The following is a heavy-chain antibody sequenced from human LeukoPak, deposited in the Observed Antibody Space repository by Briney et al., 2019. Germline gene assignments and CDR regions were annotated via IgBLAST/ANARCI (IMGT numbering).Heavy chain of an antibody. Sequence: GGSLRLSCAASGFTVSSNYMSWVRQAPGKGLEWVSVIYSGGSTYYADSVKGRFTISRDNSKNTLYLQMNSLRAEDTAVYYCARLLKQQLALYYGMDVWGQGTTVTVSS. CDR2: IYSGGST. D-gene: IGHD6-13*01. CDR1: GFTVSSNY. J-gene: IGHJ6*02. CDR3: ARLLKQQLALYYGMDV. V-gene: IGHV3-53*01.